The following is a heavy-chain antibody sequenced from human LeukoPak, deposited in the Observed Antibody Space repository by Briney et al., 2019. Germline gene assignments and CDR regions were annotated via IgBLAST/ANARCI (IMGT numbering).Heavy chain of an antibody. CDR1: GDSVSGNRAT. Sequence: SQTLSLTCAIPGDSVSGNRATWNWPRQSPSRGLEWLGRIYYRSKWYSDYAVSVKGRITINPDTSKNQFSLLLNSVTPEDTAVYFCGRAEHDWGSDYWGQGTLVTVSS. CDR3: GRAEHDWGSDY. CDR2: IYYRSKWYS. D-gene: IGHD3-9*01. V-gene: IGHV6-1*01. J-gene: IGHJ4*02.